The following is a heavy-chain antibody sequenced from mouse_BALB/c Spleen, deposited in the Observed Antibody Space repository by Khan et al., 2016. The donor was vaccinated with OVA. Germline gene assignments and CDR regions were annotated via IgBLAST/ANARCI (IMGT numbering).Heavy chain of an antibody. Sequence: EVQLQESGGGSVKPGGSLKLSCVVSGFTFSSYVMSWVRQTPEKRLEWVASISSGGSTYYPDSVKGRFTISRDNARNIVYLQMSSLRSEDMARYFCTREAYRYDEYYFDYRGQGTTLTVSS. V-gene: IGHV5-6-5*01. CDR1: GFTFSSYV. D-gene: IGHD2-14*01. J-gene: IGHJ2*01. CDR3: TREAYRYDEYYFDY. CDR2: ISSGGST.